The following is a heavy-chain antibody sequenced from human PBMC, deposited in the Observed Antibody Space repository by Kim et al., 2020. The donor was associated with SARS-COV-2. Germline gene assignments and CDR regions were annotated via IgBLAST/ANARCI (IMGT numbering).Heavy chain of an antibody. V-gene: IGHV3-23*01. CDR3: AKETGSGFDY. D-gene: IGHD3-10*01. CDR2: GST. J-gene: IGHJ4*02. Sequence: GSTYYADSVKGRFTISRDNAKNTLYLQRNSLRAEDTAVYYGAKETGSGFDYWGQGTLVTVSS.